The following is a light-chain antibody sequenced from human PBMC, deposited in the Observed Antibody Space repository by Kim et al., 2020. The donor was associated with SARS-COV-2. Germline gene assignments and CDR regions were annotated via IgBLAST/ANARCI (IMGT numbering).Light chain of an antibody. CDR1: SRDVGGYDY. CDR3: SSFRGANPPYV. J-gene: IGLJ1*01. CDR2: EVF. Sequence: QSALTQPPSASGSLGQSVTISCTGTSRDVGGYDYVSWYQQYPGKAPKLMIYEVFKRPSGVPDRFSGSKSGNTASLTVSGLRAEDEAHYFCSSFRGANPPYVFGTATKVTVL. V-gene: IGLV2-8*01.